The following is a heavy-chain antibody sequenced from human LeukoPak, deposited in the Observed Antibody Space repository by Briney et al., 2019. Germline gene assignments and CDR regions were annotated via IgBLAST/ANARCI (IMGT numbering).Heavy chain of an antibody. V-gene: IGHV3-23*01. J-gene: IGHJ4*02. CDR1: GFTISSYA. CDR2: ISGSGGST. D-gene: IGHD3-22*01. Sequence: GGSLRLTWTASGFTISSYAMSWVRQAPGKGLEWVSAISGSGGSTYYAASVKGRFTISRDNSKNTLYLQMNSLRAEDTAVYYCAKEKYYYDSSGTIDYWGQGTLVTASS. CDR3: AKEKYYYDSSGTIDY.